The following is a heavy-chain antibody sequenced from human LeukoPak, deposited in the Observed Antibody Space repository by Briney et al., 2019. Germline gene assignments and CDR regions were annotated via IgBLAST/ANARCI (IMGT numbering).Heavy chain of an antibody. V-gene: IGHV4-4*02. CDR3: ASFGVVIPY. CDR1: GGSISSSNW. D-gene: IGHD3-3*01. CDR2: IYHSGSA. Sequence: SGTLSLTCAVSGGSISSSNWWSWVRQPPGKGLEWIGEIYHSGSADYNPSLKSRVTIEVDTSKNQYSLKLISVTAADTAVYYCASFGVVIPYWGQGTLVTVSS. J-gene: IGHJ4*02.